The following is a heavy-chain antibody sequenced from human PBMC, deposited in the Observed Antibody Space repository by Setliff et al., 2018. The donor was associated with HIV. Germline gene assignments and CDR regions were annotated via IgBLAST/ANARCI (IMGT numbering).Heavy chain of an antibody. CDR2: IDHSGST. CDR1: DGSFSGYY. Sequence: SETLSLTCAVYDGSFSGYYWSWIRQPPGKGLERIGEIDHSGSTNYNPSLKSRVTISVDTSKNQLSLKLSSVTAADTAVYYCVGDPKTTTQVAFDFWGQGTMVTVSS. J-gene: IGHJ3*01. CDR3: VGDPKTTTQVAFDF. V-gene: IGHV4-34*01. D-gene: IGHD3-16*01.